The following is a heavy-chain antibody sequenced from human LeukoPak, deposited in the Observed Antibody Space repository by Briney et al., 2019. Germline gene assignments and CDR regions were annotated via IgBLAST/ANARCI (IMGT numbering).Heavy chain of an antibody. V-gene: IGHV4-34*01. CDR2: INHSGST. CDR1: GESFSAYY. CDR3: ARSSYYGSGSSPEYFDY. Sequence: PSETLSLTCAVYGESFSAYYWSWIRQPPGKGLEWIGEINHSGSTNYNPSLKSRVTISVDTSKNQFSLKLTSVTAADTAVYYCARSSYYGSGSSPEYFDYWGQGTLVTVSS. J-gene: IGHJ4*02. D-gene: IGHD3-10*01.